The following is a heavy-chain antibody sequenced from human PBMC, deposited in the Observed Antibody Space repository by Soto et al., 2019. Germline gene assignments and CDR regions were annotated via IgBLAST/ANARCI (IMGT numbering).Heavy chain of an antibody. V-gene: IGHV3-33*01. Sequence: QVQLVESGGGVVQPGRSLRLSCAASGFMFSNHGMHWDRQAPGKGLEWVAVIWSDGNNRYYADSVKGRFTISRDNYKNTVYLQMNSLRAEDRAVYYCVRGDNWNDEASDYWGQGTLVTVSS. CDR2: IWSDGNNR. J-gene: IGHJ4*02. CDR1: GFMFSNHG. D-gene: IGHD1-1*01. CDR3: VRGDNWNDEASDY.